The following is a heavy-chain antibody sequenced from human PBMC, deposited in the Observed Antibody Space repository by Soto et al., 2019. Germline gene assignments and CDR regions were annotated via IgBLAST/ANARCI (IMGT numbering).Heavy chain of an antibody. D-gene: IGHD1-1*01. J-gene: IGHJ3*02. CDR3: ARAGYDAFDI. CDR1: GFTFSSYS. V-gene: IGHV3-48*02. CDR2: ISSSSSTI. Sequence: EVQLVESGGGLVQPGGSLRLSCAASGFTFSSYSMNWVRQAPGNGLEWVSYISSSSSTIYYADTVKGRFTISRDNAKNSLYRQMNSLRDEDTAVYYCARAGYDAFDIWGQGTMVTGSS.